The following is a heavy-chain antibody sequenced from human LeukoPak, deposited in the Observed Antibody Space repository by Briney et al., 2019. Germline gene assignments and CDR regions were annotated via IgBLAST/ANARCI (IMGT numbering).Heavy chain of an antibody. CDR2: IYHSGST. V-gene: IGHV4-39*07. CDR1: GGSISSSSYY. D-gene: IGHD3-10*01. J-gene: IGHJ4*02. CDR3: ARMRSYYNNGGHFDY. Sequence: KPSETLSLTCTVSGGSISSSSYYWGWIRQPPGKGLEWIGSIYHSGSTYYNPSLKSRVTISVDTSKNQFSLKLSSVTAADTAVYYCARMRSYYNNGGHFDYWGQGTLVTVSS.